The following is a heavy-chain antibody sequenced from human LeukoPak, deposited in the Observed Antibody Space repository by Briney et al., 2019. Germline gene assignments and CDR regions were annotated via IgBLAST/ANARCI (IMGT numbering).Heavy chain of an antibody. CDR2: MNPNSGNT. V-gene: IGHV1-8*01. CDR3: ARVDVSIAVAGHWYFDL. CDR1: GYTFTSYD. Sequence: GASVKVSCKASGYTFTSYDINWVRQATGQGLEWMGWMNPNSGNTGYAQKFQGRVTMTRNTSISTAYMELSSLRSEDTAVYYCARVDVSIAVAGHWYFDLWGRGTLVTVSS. D-gene: IGHD6-19*01. J-gene: IGHJ2*01.